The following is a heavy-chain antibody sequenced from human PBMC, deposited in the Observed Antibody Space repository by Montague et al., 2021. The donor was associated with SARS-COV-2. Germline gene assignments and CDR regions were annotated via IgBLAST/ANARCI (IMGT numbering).Heavy chain of an antibody. CDR3: ARGRRILLWFGELLSGGDYYGMDV. CDR2: INHSGST. Sequence: SETLSLTCAVYGGSFSGYYWSWIRQPPGKGLEWIGEINHSGSTNYNPSLKSRVTMSVDTSKNQFSLKLSSVTAADTAVYYCARGRRILLWFGELLSGGDYYGMDVWAKGPRSPSP. V-gene: IGHV4-34*01. CDR1: GGSFSGYY. D-gene: IGHD3-10*01. J-gene: IGHJ6*02.